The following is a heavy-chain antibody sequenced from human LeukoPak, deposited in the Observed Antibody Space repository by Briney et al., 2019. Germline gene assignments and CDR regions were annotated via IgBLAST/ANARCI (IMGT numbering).Heavy chain of an antibody. Sequence: RASVKVSCKASGYTFTSSDINWVRQATGQGLEWMGWMNPNSGNTGYVQKFQGRVTMTRNTSISTAYMELSSLRSEDTAVYYCARGVTYCSSTRCYTLDYWGQGTLVTVSS. J-gene: IGHJ4*02. CDR2: MNPNSGNT. V-gene: IGHV1-8*01. D-gene: IGHD2-2*02. CDR1: GYTFTSSD. CDR3: ARGVTYCSSTRCYTLDY.